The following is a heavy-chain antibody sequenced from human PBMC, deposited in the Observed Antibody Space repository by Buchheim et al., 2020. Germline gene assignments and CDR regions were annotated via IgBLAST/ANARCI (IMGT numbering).Heavy chain of an antibody. D-gene: IGHD3-10*01. CDR3: AKDFRIIMVRGVPQVGYFDY. CDR2: FSGSGGGT. V-gene: IGHV3-23*01. J-gene: IGHJ4*02. CDR1: GFTFSSYA. Sequence: EVQLLESGGGLVQPGGSLRLSCAASGFTFSSYAMSWVRQAPGKGLEWVAAFSGSGGGTYYADSVKGRFTISRDNAKNTLYLQRHSLSVDDTAVYDCAKDFRIIMVRGVPQVGYFDYWGQGTL.